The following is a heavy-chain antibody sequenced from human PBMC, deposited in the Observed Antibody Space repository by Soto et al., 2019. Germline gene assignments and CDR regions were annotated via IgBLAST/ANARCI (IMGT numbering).Heavy chain of an antibody. D-gene: IGHD4-17*01. CDR2: IYPSDSDT. V-gene: IGHV5-51*01. J-gene: IGHJ6*02. CDR1: GYSFTTHW. Sequence: PGESLKISCQGSGYSFTTHWITWVRQMPGKGLEWMGIIYPSDSDTTYSPSFQGQVTISADKSLSTAYLEWSSLKASDTAMYYCARLYGDYDMDVWGQGTTVTVSS. CDR3: ARLYGDYDMDV.